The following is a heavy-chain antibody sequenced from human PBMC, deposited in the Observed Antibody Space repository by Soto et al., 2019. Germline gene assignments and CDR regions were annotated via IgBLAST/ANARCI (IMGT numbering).Heavy chain of an antibody. J-gene: IGHJ5*02. CDR1: GGSVSSNSYY. V-gene: IGHV4-61*01. CDR2: IYHTGST. Sequence: SETLSLTCTVSGGSVSSNSYYLNWIRLPPGKGLEWIGYIYHTGSTQYSPSLKSRVIISVDTSKNQFFLKLSSVTAADTAVYYCARGSIYNFDSSRNEVWSDPSGQGTRVTVSS. CDR3: ARGSIYNFDSSRNEVWSDP. D-gene: IGHD3-22*01.